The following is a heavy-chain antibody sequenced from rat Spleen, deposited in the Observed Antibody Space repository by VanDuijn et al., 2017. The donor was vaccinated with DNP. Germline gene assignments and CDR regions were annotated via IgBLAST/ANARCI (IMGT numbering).Heavy chain of an antibody. D-gene: IGHD4-2*01. CDR3: ATDLRPY. CDR2: ISPSGGST. V-gene: IGHV5-19*01. CDR1: GFTFSNYG. J-gene: IGHJ2*01. Sequence: EVQLVESGGGLVQPGRSLKLSCAASGFTFSNYGMHWLRQAPTKGLEWVASISPSGGSTYYRDSVKGRFTISRDKAKSTLYLQMDSLRSEDTATYYCATDLRPYWGQGVMVTVSS.